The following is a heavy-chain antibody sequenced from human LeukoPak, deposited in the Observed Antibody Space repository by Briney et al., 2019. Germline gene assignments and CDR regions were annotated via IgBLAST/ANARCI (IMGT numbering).Heavy chain of an antibody. D-gene: IGHD2-15*01. Sequence: SVKVSCKASGGTFSSYAISWVRQAPGQGLEWMGGIIPIFATANYAQKFQGRVTITADESTSTAYMELSSLRSEDTAVYYCATGSLPPYCSGGSCFSPYYYGMDVWGQGTTVTVSS. CDR3: ATGSLPPYCSGGSCFSPYYYGMDV. CDR1: GGTFSSYA. V-gene: IGHV1-69*13. J-gene: IGHJ6*02. CDR2: IIPIFATA.